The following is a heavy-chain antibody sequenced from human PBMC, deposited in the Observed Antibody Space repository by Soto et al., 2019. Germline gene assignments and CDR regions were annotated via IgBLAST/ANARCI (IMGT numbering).Heavy chain of an antibody. CDR3: ARDHHRYSGYDYVDY. J-gene: IGHJ4*02. Sequence: PGGSLRPSCAASGFIFRDWFMSCIRQAPGKGLEWISYISKDSGRATRYADSVKGRFTISRDNAKNSLFLQMNNLTVEDTAVYYCARDHHRYSGYDYVDYWGQGTLVTVSS. CDR2: ISKDSGRAT. CDR1: GFIFRDWF. V-gene: IGHV3-11*01. D-gene: IGHD5-12*01.